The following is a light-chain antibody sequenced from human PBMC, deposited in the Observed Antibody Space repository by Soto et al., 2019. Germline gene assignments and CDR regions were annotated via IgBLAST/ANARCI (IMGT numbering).Light chain of an antibody. V-gene: IGKV3-20*01. J-gene: IGKJ5*01. CDR3: QQFGRSPL. CDR2: ATS. Sequence: ELVLTQSPGTLSLSPGETATLACRASESIISDYSAWYQHKSGQSPRLLIYATSKRATGIPDRFSGIGSETDFTLTISRLEPEDFALYYCQQFGRSPLFGQGTRLEIK. CDR1: ESIISDY.